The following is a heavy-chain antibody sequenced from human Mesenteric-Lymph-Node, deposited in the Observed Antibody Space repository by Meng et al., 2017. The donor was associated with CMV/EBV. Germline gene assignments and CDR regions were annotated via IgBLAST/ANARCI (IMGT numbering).Heavy chain of an antibody. V-gene: IGHV6-1*01. CDR1: GDSVSSNSAA. CDR2: TYYRSKWYN. J-gene: IGHJ6*02. Sequence: SQTLSLTCAISGDSVSSNSAAWNWIRQSPSRGLEWLGRTYYRSKWYNDYAVSVKSRITINPDTSKNQFSLKLSSVTAADTAVYYCARDRNAVAGNFGVYYYGMDVWGQGTTVTVSS. CDR3: ARDRNAVAGNFGVYYYGMDV. D-gene: IGHD6-19*01.